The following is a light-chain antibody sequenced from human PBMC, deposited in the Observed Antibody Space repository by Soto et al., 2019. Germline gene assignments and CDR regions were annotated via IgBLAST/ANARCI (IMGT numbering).Light chain of an antibody. CDR1: SSDVGGYNH. J-gene: IGLJ1*01. CDR2: VVT. CDR3: SSYTSSGTYV. Sequence: QSVLTQPASVSGSPGQSITISCTGTSSDVGGYNHVSWYQQHPGKAPKLMIYVVTYRPSGVSNRFSGSKSGNTASLTISGLQAEDEADYYCSSYTSSGTYVFGTGTKVTVL. V-gene: IGLV2-14*01.